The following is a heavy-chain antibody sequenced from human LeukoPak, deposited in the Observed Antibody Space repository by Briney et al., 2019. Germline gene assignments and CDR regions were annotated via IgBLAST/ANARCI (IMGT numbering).Heavy chain of an antibody. J-gene: IGHJ4*02. CDR1: GGSFSGYY. CDR2: INHSGST. V-gene: IGHV4-34*01. CDR3: ARGFYRGWYSW. Sequence: SETLSLTCAVYGGSFSGYYWSWIRQPPGKGLEWIGEINHSGSTNYNPSLKSRVTISVDTSKNQFSLKLSSVTAADTAVYYCARGFYRGWYSWWGQGTLVTVSS. D-gene: IGHD6-19*01.